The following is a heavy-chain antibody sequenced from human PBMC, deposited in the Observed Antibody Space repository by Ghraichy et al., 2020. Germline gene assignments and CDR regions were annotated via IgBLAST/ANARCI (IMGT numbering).Heavy chain of an antibody. CDR3: ASPSSVWLYYFDY. D-gene: IGHD6-19*01. V-gene: IGHV4-39*01. CDR1: GGSISSSSYY. J-gene: IGHJ4*02. CDR2: IYYSGNT. Sequence: SETLSLTCTVSGGSISSSSYYWGWIRQPPGKGLEWIGSIYYSGNTYYNPSLKSRVTISVDTSKNQFSLKLSSVTAADTAVYYCASPSSVWLYYFDYWGQGTLFTVSS.